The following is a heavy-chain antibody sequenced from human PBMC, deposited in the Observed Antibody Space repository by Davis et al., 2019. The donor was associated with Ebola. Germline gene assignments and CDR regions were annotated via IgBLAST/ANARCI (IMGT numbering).Heavy chain of an antibody. V-gene: IGHV1-2*04. J-gene: IGHJ4*02. CDR1: GYTFTGYY. D-gene: IGHD1-26*01. Sequence: ASVKVSCKASGYTFTGYYMHWVRQAPGQGLEWMGWINPNSGGTNYAQKFQGWVTMTRDTPISTAYMELSRLRSDDTAVYYCAREGRYSGSYPLDYWGQGTLVTVSS. CDR3: AREGRYSGSYPLDY. CDR2: INPNSGGT.